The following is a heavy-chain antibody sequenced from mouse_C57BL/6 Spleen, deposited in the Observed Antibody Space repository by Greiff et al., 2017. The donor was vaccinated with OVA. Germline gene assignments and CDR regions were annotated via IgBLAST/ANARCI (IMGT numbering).Heavy chain of an antibody. CDR2: IHPNSGST. CDR1: GYTFTSYW. Sequence: QVQLKQPGAELVKPGASVKLSCKASGYTFTSYWMHWVKQRPGQGLEWIGMIHPNSGSTNYNEKFKSKATLTVDKSSSTAYMQLSSLTSEDSAVYYCARGDYGSSYDYGGQGTTLTVSS. V-gene: IGHV1-64*01. CDR3: ARGDYGSSYDY. D-gene: IGHD1-1*01. J-gene: IGHJ2*01.